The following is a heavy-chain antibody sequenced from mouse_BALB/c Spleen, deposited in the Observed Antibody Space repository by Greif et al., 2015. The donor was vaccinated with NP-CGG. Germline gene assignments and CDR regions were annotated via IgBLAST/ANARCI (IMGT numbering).Heavy chain of an antibody. D-gene: IGHD2-1*01. CDR1: GYSFTGYY. CDR2: ISCYNGAT. CDR3: AKGYGNYPFAY. Sequence: LVKTGASVKISCKASGYSFTGYYMHWVKQSHGKSLEWIGYISCYNGATSYNQKFKGKATFTVDTSSSTAYMQFNSLTSEDSAVYYCAKGYGNYPFAYWGQGTLVTVSA. V-gene: IGHV1S34*01. J-gene: IGHJ3*01.